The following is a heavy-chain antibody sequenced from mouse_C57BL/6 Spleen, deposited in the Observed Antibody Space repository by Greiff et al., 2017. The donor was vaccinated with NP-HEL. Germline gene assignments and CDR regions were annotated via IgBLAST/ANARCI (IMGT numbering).Heavy chain of an antibody. CDR2: INPSTGGT. J-gene: IGHJ2*01. CDR1: GYSFTGYY. V-gene: IGHV1-42*01. CDR3: ARSSNYPPDY. D-gene: IGHD2-5*01. Sequence: VQLQQSGPELVKPGASVKISCKASGYSFTGYYMNWVKQSPEKSLEWIGEINPSTGGTTYNQKFKAKATLTVDKSSSTAYMQLKSLTSEDSAVYYCARSSNYPPDYWGQGTTLTVSS.